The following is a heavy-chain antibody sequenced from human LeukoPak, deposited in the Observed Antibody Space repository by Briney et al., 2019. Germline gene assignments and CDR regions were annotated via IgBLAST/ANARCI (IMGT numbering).Heavy chain of an antibody. CDR2: IKQDGSEK. J-gene: IGHJ6*03. Sequence: TGGSLRLSCAASGFTFSSYWMSWVRQAPGKGLEWVANIKQDGSEKYYVDSVKGRFTISRDNAKNSLYLQMNSLRAEDTAVYYCARDDTYYDFWSGYYAAYYYYYMDVWGKGTTVTVSS. CDR1: GFTFSSYW. D-gene: IGHD3-3*01. CDR3: ARDDTYYDFWSGYYAAYYYYYMDV. V-gene: IGHV3-7*01.